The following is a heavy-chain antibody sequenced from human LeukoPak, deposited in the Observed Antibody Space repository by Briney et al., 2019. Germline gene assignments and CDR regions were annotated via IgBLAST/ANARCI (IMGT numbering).Heavy chain of an antibody. J-gene: IGHJ4*02. CDR3: ARDKDTSSCLDY. V-gene: IGHV4-59*01. CDR1: GGSISSYY. CDR2: IHYSGST. Sequence: SETLSLTCTVSGGSISSYYWSWIRQPPGKGLEWIGYIHYSGSTKYNPSLKSRVTISVDTSKNQFSLKLSSVTAADTAVYYCARDKDTSSCLDYWGQGTLVTVSS. D-gene: IGHD6-13*01.